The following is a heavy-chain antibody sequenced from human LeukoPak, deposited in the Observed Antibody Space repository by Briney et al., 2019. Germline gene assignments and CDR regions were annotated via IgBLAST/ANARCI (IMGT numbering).Heavy chain of an antibody. CDR3: ARGGGLDV. CDR2: INHNGNVN. Sequence: GGSLRLSCAASGFSFSSYSMTWIRQAPGKGLEWVASINHNGNVNYYVDSVKGRFTISRDNAKNSLYLQMSNLRAEDTAVYFCARGGGLDVWGQGATVTVSS. D-gene: IGHD3-16*01. V-gene: IGHV3-7*03. CDR1: GFSFSSYS. J-gene: IGHJ6*02.